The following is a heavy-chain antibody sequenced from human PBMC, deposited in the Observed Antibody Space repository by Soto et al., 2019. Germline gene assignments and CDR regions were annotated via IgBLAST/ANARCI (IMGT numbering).Heavy chain of an antibody. Sequence: SETLSLTCTVSGGSISSYYWSWIRQPPGKGLEWIGYIYYSGSTNYNPSLKSRVTKSVDTSKNQFSLKLNSVTAADTAVYYCAVVDTAMVGWFDPWGQGTLVTVSA. J-gene: IGHJ5*02. V-gene: IGHV4-59*01. CDR1: GGSISSYY. CDR2: IYYSGST. D-gene: IGHD5-18*01. CDR3: AVVDTAMVGWFDP.